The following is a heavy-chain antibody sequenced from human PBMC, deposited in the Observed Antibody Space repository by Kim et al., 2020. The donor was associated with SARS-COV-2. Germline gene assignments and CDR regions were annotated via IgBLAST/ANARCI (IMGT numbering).Heavy chain of an antibody. J-gene: IGHJ4*02. Sequence: PVKGRFTISRDDSKNTLYLQMNSLKTEDTAVYYCTTDSQGSGYYLYYFDYWGQGTLVTVSS. CDR3: TTDSQGSGYYLYYFDY. V-gene: IGHV3-15*01. D-gene: IGHD3-22*01.